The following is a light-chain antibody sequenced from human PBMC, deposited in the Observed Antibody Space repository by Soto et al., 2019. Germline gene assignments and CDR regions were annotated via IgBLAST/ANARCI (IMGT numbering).Light chain of an antibody. CDR3: LQHNSYPRK. J-gene: IGKJ1*01. Sequence: DIQMTQSPSSLSASVGDRVTITCRVSQGIRNDLGWDQQKPGKAPKRMIYAASSLQSGVPSRFSGSGSVTQFPLTIGSLQPEAFAPYYCLQHNSYPRKFGQGTKVEIK. CDR1: QGIRND. CDR2: AAS. V-gene: IGKV1-17*01.